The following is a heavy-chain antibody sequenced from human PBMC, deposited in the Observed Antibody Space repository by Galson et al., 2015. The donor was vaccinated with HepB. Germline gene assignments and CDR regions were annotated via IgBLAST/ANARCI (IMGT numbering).Heavy chain of an antibody. V-gene: IGHV3-74*01. J-gene: IGHJ3*02. D-gene: IGHD2-2*01. CDR3: ARVTVGVVPAAMAAFDI. Sequence: SLRLSCAASGFTFSSYWMHWVRQAPGKGLVWVSRINSDGSSTSYADSVKGRFTISRDNAKNSLYLQMNSLRAEDTAVYYCARVTVGVVPAAMAAFDIWGQGTMVTVSS. CDR2: INSDGSST. CDR1: GFTFSSYW.